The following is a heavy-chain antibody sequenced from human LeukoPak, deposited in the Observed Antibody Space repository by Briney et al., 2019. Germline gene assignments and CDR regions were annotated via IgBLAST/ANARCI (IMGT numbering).Heavy chain of an antibody. Sequence: GGSLRLSCAASGFTFSSYGMHWVRQAPGKGLEWVAVIWYDGSNKYYADSVKGRFTISRDNSKNTLYLQMNSLRAEDTAVYYCAIRSGGTKPPLNWGQGTLVTVSS. CDR3: AIRSGGTKPPLN. J-gene: IGHJ4*02. CDR1: GFTFSSYG. V-gene: IGHV3-33*01. CDR2: IWYDGSNK. D-gene: IGHD2-15*01.